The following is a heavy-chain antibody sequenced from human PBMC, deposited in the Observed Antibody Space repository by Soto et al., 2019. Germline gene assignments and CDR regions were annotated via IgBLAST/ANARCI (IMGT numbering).Heavy chain of an antibody. D-gene: IGHD6-13*01. CDR2: ISAYNGNT. V-gene: IGHV1-18*01. CDR3: ARVGTWYSSSWYPIDY. J-gene: IGHJ4*02. Sequence: ASVKVSCKASGYTFTSYVISWVRQAPGQGLEWMGWISAYNGNTNYAQKLQGRVTMTTDTSTSTAYMELRSLRSDDTAVYYCARVGTWYSSSWYPIDYWGQGTLVTVSS. CDR1: GYTFTSYV.